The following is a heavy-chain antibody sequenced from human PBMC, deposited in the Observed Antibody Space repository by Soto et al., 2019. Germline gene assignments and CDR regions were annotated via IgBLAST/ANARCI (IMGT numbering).Heavy chain of an antibody. J-gene: IGHJ4*02. CDR3: AHKGYGDYPLDY. D-gene: IGHD4-17*01. V-gene: IGHV2-5*02. Sequence: QITLKESGPTLVKPTQTLTLTCTFSGFSLSTSGVGVGWIRQPPGKALEWLAIIYWDAYKHYSLSLKSRLTITKDTPKTHVVLTMTNMDPVDTATYYCAHKGYGDYPLDYRGQGTQLTVSS. CDR1: GFSLSTSGVG. CDR2: IYWDAYK.